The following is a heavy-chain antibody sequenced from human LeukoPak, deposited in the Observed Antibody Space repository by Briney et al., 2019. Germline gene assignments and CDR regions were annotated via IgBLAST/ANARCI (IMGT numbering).Heavy chain of an antibody. CDR3: ARILYGSGSYYAYYFDY. Sequence: SETLSLTCTVSGGSISDSSYYWGWIRQPPGKGLEWIGSIYYSGSTYYNPSLKSRVTISVDTSKNQFSLKLSSVTAADTAVYYCARILYGSGSYYAYYFDYWGQGTLVTVSS. J-gene: IGHJ4*02. D-gene: IGHD3-10*01. CDR2: IYYSGST. V-gene: IGHV4-39*01. CDR1: GGSISDSSYY.